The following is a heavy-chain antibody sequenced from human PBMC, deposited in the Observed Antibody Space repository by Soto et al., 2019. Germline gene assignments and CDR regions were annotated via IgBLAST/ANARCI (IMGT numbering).Heavy chain of an antibody. D-gene: IGHD3-22*01. CDR2: ISYDGGNK. J-gene: IGHJ4*02. V-gene: IGHV3-30-3*01. Sequence: QVQLVESGGGVVQPGRSLRLSCAASEFIFSSYAIHWVRQAPGKGLQWVAVISYDGGNKYYADSVKGRFTISRDSSKNTLYLRMNSLRAEDTAVYYCARGRDDNSGYLLVPFAYWGQGTLVTVSS. CDR1: EFIFSSYA. CDR3: ARGRDDNSGYLLVPFAY.